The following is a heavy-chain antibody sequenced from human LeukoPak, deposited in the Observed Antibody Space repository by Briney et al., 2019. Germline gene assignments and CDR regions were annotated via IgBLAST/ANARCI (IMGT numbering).Heavy chain of an antibody. CDR1: GFTFGTYN. J-gene: IGHJ4*02. CDR2: ISSGSGTI. D-gene: IGHD2-15*01. V-gene: IGHV3-48*01. Sequence: GGSLRLSCVASGFTFGTYNMNWVRQAPGKGLEWVSYISSGSGTIYYADSVKGRFTISRDNSKNTLYLQMNSLRAEDTAVYYCAKVGEYCSGGSCYSHYWGQGTLVTVSS. CDR3: AKVGEYCSGGSCYSHY.